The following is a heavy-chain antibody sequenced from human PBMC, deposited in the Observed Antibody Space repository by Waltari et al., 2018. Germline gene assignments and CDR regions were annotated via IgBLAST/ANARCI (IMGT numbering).Heavy chain of an antibody. Sequence: QVQLQESGPGLVKPSETLSLTCAVSGYSISSGYYWGWIRQPPGKGLEWIGSIYHSGSTSNNRSLKSRATNSVDTSRNQFSRRLGSGTAAETAVYNGAGWAVGPLDYGAQGTLVTVSS. CDR2: IYHSGST. CDR3: AGWAVGPLDY. J-gene: IGHJ4*02. V-gene: IGHV4-38-2*01. CDR1: GYSISSGYY.